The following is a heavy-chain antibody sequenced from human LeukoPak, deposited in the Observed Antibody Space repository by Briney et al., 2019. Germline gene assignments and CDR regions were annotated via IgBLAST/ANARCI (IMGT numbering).Heavy chain of an antibody. J-gene: IGHJ4*02. Sequence: PGGSLRLSCAASGFTFSNAWMSWVRQAPGKGLEWVAVISYDGSNKYYADSVKGRFTISRDNSKNTLYLQMNSLRAEDTAVYYCATTYSSSWNYWGQGTLVTVSS. CDR3: ATTYSSSWNY. CDR1: GFTFSNAW. D-gene: IGHD6-13*01. CDR2: ISYDGSNK. V-gene: IGHV3-30*03.